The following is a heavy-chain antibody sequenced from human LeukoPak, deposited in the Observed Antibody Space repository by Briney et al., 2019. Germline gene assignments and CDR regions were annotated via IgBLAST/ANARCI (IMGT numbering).Heavy chain of an antibody. CDR1: GFTFSSYG. D-gene: IGHD1-1*01. J-gene: IGHJ4*02. Sequence: GGSLRLSCAASGFTFSSYGMHWVRQAPGKGLEWVAVISYDGSNKYYADSVKGRFTISRDNSKNTLYLQMNGLRAEDTAVYYCAKDSGLEPIDYWGQGTLVTVSS. CDR3: AKDSGLEPIDY. V-gene: IGHV3-30*18. CDR2: ISYDGSNK.